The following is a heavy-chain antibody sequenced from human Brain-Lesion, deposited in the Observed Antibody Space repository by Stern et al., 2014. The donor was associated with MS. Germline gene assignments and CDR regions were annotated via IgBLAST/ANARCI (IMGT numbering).Heavy chain of an antibody. D-gene: IGHD1-26*01. CDR3: ATLSPGAGGNYYRHFDY. CDR1: GYTLTELS. V-gene: IGHV1-24*01. Sequence: QDQLVESGAEVKKPGASVKVSCKVSGYTLTELSMHWVRQAPRKGLDWMGGFDPEDGETIYAQKFQGRVTMTEDTSTDTAYMELSSLRSEDTAVYYCATLSPGAGGNYYRHFDYWGQGTLVTVSS. J-gene: IGHJ4*02. CDR2: FDPEDGET.